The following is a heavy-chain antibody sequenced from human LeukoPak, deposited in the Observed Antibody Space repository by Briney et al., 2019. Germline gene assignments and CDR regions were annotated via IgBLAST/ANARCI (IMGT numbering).Heavy chain of an antibody. CDR2: INPSGGST. J-gene: IGHJ5*02. Sequence: GESLKISCQGSGYSFTIYWIGWVRQAPGQGLEWMGIINPSGGSTSYAQKFQGRVTMTRDTSTSTVYMELSSLRSEDTAVYYCARVALPYCSSTSCYWFDPWGQGTLVTVSS. CDR3: ARVALPYCSSTSCYWFDP. D-gene: IGHD2-2*01. V-gene: IGHV1-46*03. CDR1: GYSFTIYW.